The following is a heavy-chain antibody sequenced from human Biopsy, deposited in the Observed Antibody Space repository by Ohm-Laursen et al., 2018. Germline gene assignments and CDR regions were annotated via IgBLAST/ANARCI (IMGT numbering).Heavy chain of an antibody. CDR2: IWYDGGNK. CDR3: AKCMTGGSNYYFHH. D-gene: IGHD2-8*01. CDR1: GFTFADYW. V-gene: IGHV3-33*06. Sequence: SLRLSCAASGFTFADYWMNWVRRAPGKGLEWVAAIWYDGGNKNYADSVKGRFTISRDNSKNTLYLQMNSLGGEDTAVYYCAKCMTGGSNYYFHHCGQGTLVTVSS. J-gene: IGHJ4*02.